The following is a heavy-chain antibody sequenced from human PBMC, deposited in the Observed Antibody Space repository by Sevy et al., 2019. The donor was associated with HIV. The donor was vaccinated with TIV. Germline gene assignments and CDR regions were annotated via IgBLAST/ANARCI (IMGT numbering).Heavy chain of an antibody. CDR3: SRDSDNYDILTGYYPFDY. J-gene: IGHJ4*02. Sequence: ASVKVSCKASGYTFTSDYMHWVRQAPGQGLEWMGIINPSGGSTSYAQKFQGRVTMTRDTSTSTVYMGLSSLGSEDTAVYYCSRDSDNYDILTGYYPFDYWGQGTLVTVSS. CDR2: INPSGGST. V-gene: IGHV1-46*01. D-gene: IGHD3-9*01. CDR1: GYTFTSDY.